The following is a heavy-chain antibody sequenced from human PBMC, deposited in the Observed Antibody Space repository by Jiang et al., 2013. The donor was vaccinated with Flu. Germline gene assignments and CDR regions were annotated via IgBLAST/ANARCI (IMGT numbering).Heavy chain of an antibody. CDR2: IIPIFGTA. CDR3: ARRGXSSQPEYYYYGMDV. CDR1: GGTFSSYA. V-gene: IGHV1-69*01. D-gene: IGHD6-6*01. J-gene: IGHJ6*02. Sequence: GAEVKKPGSSVKVSCKASGGTFSSYAISWVRQAPGQGLEWMGGIIPIFGTANYAQKFQGRVTITADESTSTAYMXLSSLRSEDTAVYYXARRGXSSQPEYYYYGMDVWGQGTTVTVSS.